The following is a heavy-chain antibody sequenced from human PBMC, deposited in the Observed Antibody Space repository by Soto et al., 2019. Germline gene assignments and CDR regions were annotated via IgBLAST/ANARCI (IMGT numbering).Heavy chain of an antibody. J-gene: IGHJ6*03. CDR2: ISGSGGST. CDR1: GFTFSSYA. D-gene: IGHD2-2*01. Sequence: GGSLRLSGAASGFTFSSYAMSWVRQAPGKGLEWVSAISGSGGSTYYADSVKGRFTISRDNSKNTLYLQMNSLRAEDTAVYYCAKKGDCSSTSCYLYYYYYYMDVWGKGTTVTVSS. V-gene: IGHV3-23*01. CDR3: AKKGDCSSTSCYLYYYYYYMDV.